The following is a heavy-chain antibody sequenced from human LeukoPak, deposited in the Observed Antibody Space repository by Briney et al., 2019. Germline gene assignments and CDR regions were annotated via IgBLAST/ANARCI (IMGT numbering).Heavy chain of an antibody. J-gene: IGHJ4*02. D-gene: IGHD4-17*01. CDR3: ARYTVTTGVDY. CDR2: FYYSGST. Sequence: KASETLSLTCTVSGGSISSDYWSWIRQPPGKGVEWIGYFYYSGSTNYNPSLKSRVTISVDTSKNHFSLKLTSVTAADTAVYYCARYTVTTGVDYWGQGTLVTVSS. CDR1: GGSISSDY. V-gene: IGHV4-59*01.